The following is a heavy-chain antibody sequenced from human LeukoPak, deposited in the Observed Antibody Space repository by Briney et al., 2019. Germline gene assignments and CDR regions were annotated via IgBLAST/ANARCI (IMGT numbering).Heavy chain of an antibody. CDR1: GGSISSYY. D-gene: IGHD3-10*01. J-gene: IGHJ3*02. Sequence: PSETLSLTCTVSGGSISSYYWSWIRQPPGKGLEWIGYIYYSGSTNYNPSLKSRVTISVDTSKNQFSLKLTSVTAAGTAIYYCARNRDDAFDIWGPGTMVTVSS. CDR2: IYYSGST. CDR3: ARNRDDAFDI. V-gene: IGHV4-59*01.